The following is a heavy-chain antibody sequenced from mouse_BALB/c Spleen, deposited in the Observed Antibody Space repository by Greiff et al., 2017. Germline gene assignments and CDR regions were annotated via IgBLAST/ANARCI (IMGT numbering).Heavy chain of an antibody. CDR2: IWAGGST. V-gene: IGHV2-9*02. CDR3: ARERERSFHFDY. J-gene: IGHJ2*01. Sequence: VKVVESGPGLVAPSQSLSITCTVSGFSLTSYGVHWVRQPPGKGLEWLGVIWAGGSTNYNSALMSRLSISKDNSKSQVFLKMNSLQTDDTAMYYCARERERSFHFDYWGQGTTLTVSS. CDR1: GFSLTSYG.